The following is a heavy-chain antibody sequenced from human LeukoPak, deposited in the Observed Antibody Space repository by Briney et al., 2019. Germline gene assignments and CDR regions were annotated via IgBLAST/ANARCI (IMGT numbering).Heavy chain of an antibody. CDR2: ISGSGGST. V-gene: IGHV3-23*01. D-gene: IGHD4-17*01. CDR1: GFTFSSDA. Sequence: GGSLRLSCIGTGFTFSSDAMGWVRQAPGKGLEWVSGISGSGGSTYYADSVKGRFTVSRDNSKNTEYLQMNSLRAEDTAIYYCAKDDDDGDHVVVDHWGQGTLVTVSS. J-gene: IGHJ4*02. CDR3: AKDDDDGDHVVVDH.